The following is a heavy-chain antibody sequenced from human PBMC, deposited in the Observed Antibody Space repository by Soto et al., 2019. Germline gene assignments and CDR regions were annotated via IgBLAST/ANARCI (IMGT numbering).Heavy chain of an antibody. CDR3: ARSQGSSTSLEIYYYYCYGMDV. CDR1: GGTFSSYA. D-gene: IGHD2-2*01. Sequence: QVQLVQSGAEVKKPGSSVKVSCKASGGTFSSYAISWVRQAPGQGLEWMGGIIPISDTTNYAQKFQGRVTITADESTSTAYMELSSLRSEDTAVYSCARSQGSSTSLEIYYYYCYGMDVWGQGTTVTVSS. J-gene: IGHJ6*02. CDR2: IIPISDTT. V-gene: IGHV1-69*01.